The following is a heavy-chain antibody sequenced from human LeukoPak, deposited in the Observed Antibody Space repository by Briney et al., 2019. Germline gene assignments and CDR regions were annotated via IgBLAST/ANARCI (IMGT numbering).Heavy chain of an antibody. CDR3: ARGTGGAAAADFDP. D-gene: IGHD6-13*01. V-gene: IGHV4-39*01. CDR2: IFYSGST. Sequence: SETLSLTCTVSGGSISSSSYYWGWIRQPPGKGLEWIGSIFYSGSTYYNPSLQSRVTISVDTSKNQFSLKLSSVTAANTAVYYCARGTGGAAAADFDPWGQGTLVTVSS. CDR1: GGSISSSSYY. J-gene: IGHJ5*02.